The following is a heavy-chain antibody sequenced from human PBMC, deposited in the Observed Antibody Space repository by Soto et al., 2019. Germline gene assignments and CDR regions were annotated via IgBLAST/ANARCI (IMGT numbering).Heavy chain of an antibody. V-gene: IGHV4-4*02. CDR2: ISDSGST. J-gene: IGHJ4*02. CDR1: GGSIISSSW. D-gene: IGHD5-18*01. Sequence: ASETLSLTCAVSGGSIISSSWWSWLRQPPGKGLEWIGEISDSGSTNYNPSLKRRATISLDKSKKQFSLMLSSVTAADTAVYYCARAHVLGYKYGNTVWGQGTLVTVSS. CDR3: ARAHVLGYKYGNTV.